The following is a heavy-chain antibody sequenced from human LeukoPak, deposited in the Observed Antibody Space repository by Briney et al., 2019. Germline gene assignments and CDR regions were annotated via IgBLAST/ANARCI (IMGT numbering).Heavy chain of an antibody. J-gene: IGHJ4*02. CDR2: IDYSGGST. Sequence: GGSLRLSCTASGFTLSSYEMSWIRQAPGKGLEWVSSIDYSGGSTYYADSVKGRFTISRDNSKNTLYLQMNSLRAEDTAVYYCARCRAARADFDYWGQGTLVTVSS. CDR3: ARCRAARADFDY. V-gene: IGHV3-23*01. CDR1: GFTLSSYE. D-gene: IGHD2-15*01.